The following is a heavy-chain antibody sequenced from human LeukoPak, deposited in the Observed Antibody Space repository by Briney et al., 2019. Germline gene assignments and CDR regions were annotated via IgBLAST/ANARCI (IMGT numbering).Heavy chain of an antibody. CDR2: IYYSGST. CDR1: DGSISSYY. Sequence: PSETLSLTCTVSDGSISSYYWSWIRQPLGKGLEWIGYIYYSGSTNYNPSLKSRVTISVDTSKNQFSLKLSSVTAADTAVYYCARGAVVGAAAPFDYWGQGTLVTVSS. D-gene: IGHD6-13*01. V-gene: IGHV4-59*01. CDR3: ARGAVVGAAAPFDY. J-gene: IGHJ4*02.